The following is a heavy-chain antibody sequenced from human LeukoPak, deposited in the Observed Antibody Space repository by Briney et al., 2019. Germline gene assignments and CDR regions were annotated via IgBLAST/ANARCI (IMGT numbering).Heavy chain of an antibody. CDR1: GGSISTYY. CDR2: IYYSGST. Sequence: PSETLSLTCTVSGGSISTYYWSWIRQPLGKGLEWLGYIYYSGSTNYNPSLKSRVTISVDTSKNQFSLKLKSVTAADTAVYYCASDPSGGNYFDYWGQGTLVTVSS. D-gene: IGHD2-15*01. J-gene: IGHJ4*02. CDR3: ASDPSGGNYFDY. V-gene: IGHV4-59*08.